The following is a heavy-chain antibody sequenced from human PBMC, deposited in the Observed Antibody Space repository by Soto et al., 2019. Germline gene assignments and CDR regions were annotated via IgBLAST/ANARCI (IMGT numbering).Heavy chain of an antibody. CDR2: IDPSDSYT. V-gene: IGHV5-10-1*01. D-gene: IGHD2-2*02. J-gene: IGHJ6*02. CDR1: GYSFTSYW. Sequence: GESLKISCKGSGYSFTSYWISWVRQMPGKGLEWMGRIDPSDSYTNYSPSFQGHVTISADKSISTAYLQWSSLKASDTAMYYCARPVSRYCSSTSCYTRENYGMDVWGQGTTGTSP. CDR3: ARPVSRYCSSTSCYTRENYGMDV.